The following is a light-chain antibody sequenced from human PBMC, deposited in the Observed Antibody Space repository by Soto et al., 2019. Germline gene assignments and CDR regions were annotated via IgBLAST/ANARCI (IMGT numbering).Light chain of an antibody. Sequence: QSVLTQPPSASGTPGQRVTISCSGSSCNIGSNTVNWYQQLPGTAPKLLIYSNNQRPSGVPDRFSGSKSGTSASLASSGLQSEDEADYYCAAWDDSLNGGVFGGGTKLTVL. CDR3: AAWDDSLNGGV. V-gene: IGLV1-44*01. J-gene: IGLJ3*02. CDR2: SNN. CDR1: SCNIGSNT.